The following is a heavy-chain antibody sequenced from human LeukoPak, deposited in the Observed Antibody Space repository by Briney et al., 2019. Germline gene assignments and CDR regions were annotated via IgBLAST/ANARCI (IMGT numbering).Heavy chain of an antibody. CDR2: ISSGGTTI. V-gene: IGHV3-48*03. CDR3: ARDVGCSGGSCYSHFDY. Sequence: GGSLRLSCAASGFTFSSYEMHWVRQAPGKGLEWVSYISSGGTTIYYADSVKGRFTIPRDNAKNSLYLQMNSLRAEDTAIYYCARDVGCSGGSCYSHFDYWGQGTLVTVSS. D-gene: IGHD2-15*01. J-gene: IGHJ4*02. CDR1: GFTFSSYE.